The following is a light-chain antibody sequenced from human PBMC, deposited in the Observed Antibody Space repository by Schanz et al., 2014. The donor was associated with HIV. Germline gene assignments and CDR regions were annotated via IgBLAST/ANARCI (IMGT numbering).Light chain of an antibody. CDR2: SNN. CDR1: SSSIKTNT. J-gene: IGLJ3*02. Sequence: QSVLTQPPSASGTPGQRVTISCSGSSSSIKTNTVNWFQQLPGTAPKLLIYSNNQRPSGVPDRFSGSKSGTSASLAISGLQSEDEADYYCATWVDSLNGWVFGGGTKLTVL. CDR3: ATWVDSLNGWV. V-gene: IGLV1-44*01.